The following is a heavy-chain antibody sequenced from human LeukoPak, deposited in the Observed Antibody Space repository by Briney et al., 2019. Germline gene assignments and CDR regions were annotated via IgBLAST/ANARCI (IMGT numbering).Heavy chain of an antibody. CDR3: ASNYYCDSSGYYSEYFQH. J-gene: IGHJ1*01. D-gene: IGHD3-22*01. CDR1: GGSISSYY. V-gene: IGHV4-4*07. Sequence: SETLSLTCTVSGGSISSYYWSWIRQPAGKGLESIGRIYTSGSTNYNPSLKRRVTMSVDTSKNQFSLKLSSVTAADTAVYYCASNYYCDSSGYYSEYFQHWGQGTLVTVSS. CDR2: IYTSGST.